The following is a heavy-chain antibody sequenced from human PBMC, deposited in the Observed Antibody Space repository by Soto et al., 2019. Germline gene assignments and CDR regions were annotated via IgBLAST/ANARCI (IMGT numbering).Heavy chain of an antibody. CDR2: ISSSSSYI. D-gene: IGHD4-17*01. CDR3: ARDYGGYYYYYYGMDV. CDR1: GFTFSSYS. J-gene: IGHJ6*02. Sequence: EVQLVESGGGLVKPGGSLRLSCAASGFTFSSYSMNWVRQAPGKGLEWVSSISSSSSYIYYADSVKGRFTISRDNAKNSLYLQMNSLRAEDTAVYYCARDYGGYYYYYYGMDVWGQGTTVTVSS. V-gene: IGHV3-21*01.